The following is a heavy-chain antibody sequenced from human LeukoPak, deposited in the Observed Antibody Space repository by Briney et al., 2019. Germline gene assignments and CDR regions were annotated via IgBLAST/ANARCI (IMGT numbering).Heavy chain of an antibody. J-gene: IGHJ4*02. CDR1: GFTFSSYA. D-gene: IGHD3-3*01. CDR3: ARDYPTFGVVTIFDY. Sequence: GGSLRPSCAGSGFTFSSYAMSWVRPAPGKGLEWDSAITSSGGSTYYADSVKGRRTIPTDKSTRTPCMRMTRLRGAGTAVYYCARDYPTFGVVTIFDYWGQGTLVSVSS. V-gene: IGHV3-23*01. CDR2: ITSSGGST.